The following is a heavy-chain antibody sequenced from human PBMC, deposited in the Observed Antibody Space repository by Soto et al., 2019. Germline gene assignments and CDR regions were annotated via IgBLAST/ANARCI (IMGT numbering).Heavy chain of an antibody. J-gene: IGHJ6*02. CDR1: GFTFSSYA. Sequence: EVQLLESGGGLVQPGGSLRLSCAASGFTFSSYAMSWLRQAPGKGLEWVSGISGSGGRKYYADSVKGRFTISRDNSKNTLYVQMNSLRAEVTAVYFCAKDSPPGYYDGMDVWGQGTTVTVSS. CDR3: AKDSPPGYYDGMDV. CDR2: ISGSGGRK. V-gene: IGHV3-23*01.